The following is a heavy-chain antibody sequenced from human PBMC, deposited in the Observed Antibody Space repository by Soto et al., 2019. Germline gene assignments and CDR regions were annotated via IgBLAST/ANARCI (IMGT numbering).Heavy chain of an antibody. D-gene: IGHD2-21*02. J-gene: IGHJ6*02. Sequence: SSVKVSCKASGGTFSSYAISWVRQAPGQGLEWMGGIIPIFGTANYAQKFQGRVTITADEYTSTAYMELSSLRSEDTAVYYCQSSYCGWDGYSERARNYHYYGMDVWGQGTKVTVSS. CDR3: QSSYCGWDGYSERARNYHYYGMDV. CDR1: GGTFSSYA. V-gene: IGHV1-69*13. CDR2: IIPIFGTA.